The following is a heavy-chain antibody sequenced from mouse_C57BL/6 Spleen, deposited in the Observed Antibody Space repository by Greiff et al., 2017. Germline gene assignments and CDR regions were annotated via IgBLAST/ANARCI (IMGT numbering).Heavy chain of an antibody. J-gene: IGHJ3*01. CDR1: GFNIKDDY. V-gene: IGHV14-4*01. D-gene: IGHD1-1*01. CDR2: IDPENGDT. CDR3: TTGYGSSYGFAY. Sequence: VQLQQSGAELVRPGASVKLSCTASGFNIKDDYMHWVKQRPEQGLEWIGWIDPENGDTEYASKFQGKATITADTSSNTAYLQLSSLRSEDTAVYYCTTGYGSSYGFAYWGQGTLVTVSA.